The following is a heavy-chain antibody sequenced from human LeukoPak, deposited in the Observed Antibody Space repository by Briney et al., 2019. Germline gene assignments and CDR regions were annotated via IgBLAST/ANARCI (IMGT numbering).Heavy chain of an antibody. CDR3: AKIMAQYCSGGSCNEIDY. D-gene: IGHD2-15*01. CDR1: GFTFSSYA. Sequence: GRSLRLSCAASGFTFSSYAMHWVRQAPGKGLEWVAVISYDGSNKYYADSVKGRFTISRDNSKNTLYLQMNSLRADDTAVYYCAKIMAQYCSGGSCNEIDYWGQGTLVTVSS. CDR2: ISYDGSNK. V-gene: IGHV3-30*04. J-gene: IGHJ4*02.